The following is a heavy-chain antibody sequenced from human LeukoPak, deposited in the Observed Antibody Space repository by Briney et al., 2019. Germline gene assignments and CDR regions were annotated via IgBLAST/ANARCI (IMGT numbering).Heavy chain of an antibody. D-gene: IGHD6-13*01. V-gene: IGHV4-61*02. CDR1: GGSISSGSYF. CDR2: INTSGST. CDR3: AREGYTSSWYTGYYYFDY. Sequence: SETLSLTCTVSGGSISSGSYFWTWIRQPAGKGLEWIGRINTSGSTNYKPSLKSRVTISVDTSKNQFSLKLSSVTAADTAVFYCAREGYTSSWYTGYYYFDYWGQGTLVTVSS. J-gene: IGHJ4*02.